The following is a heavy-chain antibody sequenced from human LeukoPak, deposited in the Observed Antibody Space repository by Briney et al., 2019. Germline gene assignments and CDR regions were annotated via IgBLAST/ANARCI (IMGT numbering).Heavy chain of an antibody. J-gene: IGHJ6*02. CDR1: GYSFTSYW. Sequence: GESLKVSCKGSGYSFTSYWNGWVRPMPGEGLEWKGIIYPGDSDTRYSPSFQGQVTISADKSISTAYLQWSSLKASDTAMYYCASAYGSGPYGMDVWGQGTTVTVSS. D-gene: IGHD3-10*01. CDR2: IYPGDSDT. CDR3: ASAYGSGPYGMDV. V-gene: IGHV5-51*01.